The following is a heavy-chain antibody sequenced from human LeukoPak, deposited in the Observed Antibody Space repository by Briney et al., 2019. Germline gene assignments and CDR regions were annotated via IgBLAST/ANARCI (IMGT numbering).Heavy chain of an antibody. V-gene: IGHV4-38-2*02. CDR2: IYHSGST. D-gene: IGHD3-10*01. CDR1: DSSITSDYY. CDR3: AREGSTSGTNWFDP. J-gene: IGHJ5*02. Sequence: PSETLSLTCAVSDSSITSDYYWGWIRRSPGKGLEWIGSIYHSGSTYYNPSLKSRVTISVDTSKNQFSLKLTSVTAADTAVYYCAREGSTSGTNWFDPWGQGTLVTVSS.